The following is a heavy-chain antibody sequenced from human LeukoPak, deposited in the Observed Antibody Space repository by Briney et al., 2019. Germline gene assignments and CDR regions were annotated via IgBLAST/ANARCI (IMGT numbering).Heavy chain of an antibody. V-gene: IGHV3-23*01. CDR1: GFTFSSYA. CDR3: AGAVDGSGSYLVDY. CDR2: ISGSGGST. J-gene: IGHJ4*02. Sequence: GGSLRLSCAASGFTFSSYAMSWVRQAPGKGLEWVSAISGSGGSTYYADSMKGRFTISRDNSKNTLYLQMNSLRAEDTAVYYCAGAVDGSGSYLVDYWGQGTLVTVSS. D-gene: IGHD3-10*01.